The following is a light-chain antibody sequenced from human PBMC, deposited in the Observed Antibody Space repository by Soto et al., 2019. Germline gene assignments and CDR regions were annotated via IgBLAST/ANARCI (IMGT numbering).Light chain of an antibody. J-gene: IGKJ1*01. CDR3: QQDKNWPRT. Sequence: DMVMTQSRAPLSLSPWERVTLSWRASQSVDINLAWYQKKPGQAPRLVIYGASTRATDMPGTFSGRGSGTEFTPTISSLQSEDFGVYYCQQDKNWPRTFGQGTKVDIK. V-gene: IGKV3-15*01. CDR2: GAS. CDR1: QSVDIN.